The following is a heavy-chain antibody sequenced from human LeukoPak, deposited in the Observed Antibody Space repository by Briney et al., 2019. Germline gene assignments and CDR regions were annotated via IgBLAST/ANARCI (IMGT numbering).Heavy chain of an antibody. D-gene: IGHD1-26*01. CDR2: IYSGGST. Sequence: GGSLRLSCAASGFTVSSNYMSWVRQAPGKGLEWGSVIYSGGSTYYADSVKGRFTISRDNSKNTLYLQMNSLRAEDTAVYYCARSIVGAIHDAFDIWGQGTMVTVSS. CDR3: ARSIVGAIHDAFDI. J-gene: IGHJ3*02. CDR1: GFTVSSNY. V-gene: IGHV3-53*01.